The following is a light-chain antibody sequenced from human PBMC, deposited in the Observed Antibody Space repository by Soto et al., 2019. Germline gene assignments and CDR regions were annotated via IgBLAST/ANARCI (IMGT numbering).Light chain of an antibody. V-gene: IGLV1-44*01. J-gene: IGLJ1*01. Sequence: QSVLTQPPSASGTPGQRVTISCSGSSSNIGSNTVNWYQQLPGTAPKLLIYSNNQRPSGVPDRFSGSKSGTSASLAISWLQSEDVADDYCAAWDDSLNGYVFGTGTQLTVL. CDR2: SNN. CDR3: AAWDDSLNGYV. CDR1: SSNIGSNT.